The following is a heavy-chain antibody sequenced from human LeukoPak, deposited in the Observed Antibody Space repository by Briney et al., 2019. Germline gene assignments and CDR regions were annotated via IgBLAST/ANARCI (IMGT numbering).Heavy chain of an antibody. Sequence: GGSLRLSCVASGFTFSNYWMHLVRQAPGKGLVWVSRIINDGTTTNYVDSVKGRFTISRDNAKNTVYLEMNSLRAEDTAVYYCARDYGAGRRAFDIWGLGTMVTVSS. CDR3: ARDYGAGRRAFDI. J-gene: IGHJ3*02. D-gene: IGHD4-17*01. V-gene: IGHV3-74*01. CDR1: GFTFSNYW. CDR2: IINDGTTT.